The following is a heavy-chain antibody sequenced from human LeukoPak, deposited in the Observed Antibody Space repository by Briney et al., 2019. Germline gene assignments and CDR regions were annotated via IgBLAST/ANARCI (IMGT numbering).Heavy chain of an antibody. D-gene: IGHD4-17*01. CDR3: ARDLFSPFVTTSLGSAFDI. V-gene: IGHV3-33*01. J-gene: IGHJ3*02. CDR1: TFIFSNYA. CDR2: IWYDGSNK. Sequence: PGGSLRLSCAASTFIFSNYAMHWVRQAPGKGLEWVAIIWYDGSNKYYADSVQGRFTISRDNSKNTLYLQMNSLRAGDTAVYYCARDLFSPFVTTSLGSAFDIWGQGTMVSVSS.